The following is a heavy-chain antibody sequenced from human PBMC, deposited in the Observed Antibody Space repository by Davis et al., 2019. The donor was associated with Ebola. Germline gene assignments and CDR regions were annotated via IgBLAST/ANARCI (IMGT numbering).Heavy chain of an antibody. J-gene: IGHJ6*02. D-gene: IGHD2-15*01. CDR1: GFTFSSYS. V-gene: IGHV3-21*01. Sequence: GGSLRLSCAASGFTFSSYSMNWVRQAPGKGLEWVSSISSSSSYIYYADSVKGRFTISRDNAKNSLYLQMNSLRAEDTAVYYCAREVAATHYYYYYGMDVWGQGTTVTVSS. CDR2: ISSSSSYI. CDR3: AREVAATHYYYYYGMDV.